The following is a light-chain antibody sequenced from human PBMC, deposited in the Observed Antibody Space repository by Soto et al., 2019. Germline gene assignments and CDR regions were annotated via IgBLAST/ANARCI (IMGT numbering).Light chain of an antibody. CDR3: LHYGTSPADT. CDR1: QSVGSGY. V-gene: IGKV3-20*01. J-gene: IGKJ2*01. CDR2: GTS. Sequence: EVVLTQSPGTLSLSPGERATLYCRASQSVGSGYLAWFQQKAGQTPKLLFYGTSHRPTYIPDRFSASGSETDFGLTIGSLGPEDFAVDYCLHYGTSPADTCGEGIRLEIK.